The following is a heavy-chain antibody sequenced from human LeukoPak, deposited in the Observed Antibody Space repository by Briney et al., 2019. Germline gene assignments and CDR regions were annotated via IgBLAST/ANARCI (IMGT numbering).Heavy chain of an antibody. CDR2: ISSSSSYI. CDR3: ARSWLVYYCYYGMDV. J-gene: IGHJ6*02. CDR1: GFTFSSYS. D-gene: IGHD5-18*01. V-gene: IGHV3-21*01. Sequence: PGGSLRLSCAASGFTFSSYSMNWVRQAPGKGLEWVSSISSSSSYIYYADSVKGRFTISRDNAKNSLYLQMNSLRAEDTAVYYCARSWLVYYCYYGMDVWGQGTTVTVSS.